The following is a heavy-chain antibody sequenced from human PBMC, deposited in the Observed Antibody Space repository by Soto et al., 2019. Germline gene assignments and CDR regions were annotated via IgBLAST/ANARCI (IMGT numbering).Heavy chain of an antibody. Sequence: PGRFMIVPYAAAGFTFGSYVMSWVLQAPGKGLVWVSRINSDGGSTNYADSVKGRFTISRDNAKNTLYLQMNSLRAEDTAVYYCARGDKDNWNDLSNWFGPWGQGTLVTVSS. D-gene: IGHD1-1*01. CDR1: GFTFGSYV. CDR3: ARGDKDNWNDLSNWFGP. V-gene: IGHV3-74*01. CDR2: INSDGGST. J-gene: IGHJ5*02.